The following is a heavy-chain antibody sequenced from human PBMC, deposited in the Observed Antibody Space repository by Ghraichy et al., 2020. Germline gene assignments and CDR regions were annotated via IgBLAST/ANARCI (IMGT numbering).Heavy chain of an antibody. V-gene: IGHV3-21*01. CDR2: ISSSGSYI. Sequence: GASLRLSCAASGFSFNGYSMNWVRQAPGKGLEWVSSISSSGSYIYYAVSVKGRFTISRDNAKNSLYLQMNSLRAEDTAVYYCARELKVKTWGDVPYDMDVSGQGTTVTVSS. CDR1: GFSFNGYS. J-gene: IGHJ6*02. D-gene: IGHD3-10*01. CDR3: ARELKVKTWGDVPYDMDV.